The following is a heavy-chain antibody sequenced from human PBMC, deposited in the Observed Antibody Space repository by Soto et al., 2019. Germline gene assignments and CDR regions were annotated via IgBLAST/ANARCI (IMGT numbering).Heavy chain of an antibody. V-gene: IGHV6-1*01. CDR3: ARGRSPLDP. CDR2: TYYRSKWYS. CDR1: GDSVSSNSAA. J-gene: IGHJ5*02. Sequence: SQTLSLTCAISGDSVSSNSAALNWIRQYPGRGLEWLGRTYYRSKWYSYYAPSLKIRITIKPDTSHNQFSLQLNSVTPEDTAGNDSARGRSPLDPWGQGILVTVSS.